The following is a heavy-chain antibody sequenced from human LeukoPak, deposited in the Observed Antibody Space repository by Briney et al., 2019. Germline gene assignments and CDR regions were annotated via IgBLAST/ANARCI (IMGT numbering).Heavy chain of an antibody. CDR2: IIPILGIA. Sequence: SVKVSCKASGGTFSSYAISWVRQAPGQGLEWMGRIIPILGIANYAQKFQGRVTITADKSTSTAYMELGSLRSEDTAVYYCAGRLSSSSYYYYYGMDVWGQGTTVTVSS. J-gene: IGHJ6*02. D-gene: IGHD6-6*01. CDR1: GGTFSSYA. CDR3: AGRLSSSSYYYYYGMDV. V-gene: IGHV1-69*04.